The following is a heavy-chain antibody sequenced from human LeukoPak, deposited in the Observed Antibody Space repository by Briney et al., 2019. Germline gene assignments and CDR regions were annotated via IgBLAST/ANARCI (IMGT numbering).Heavy chain of an antibody. J-gene: IGHJ4*02. CDR2: INHSGST. CDR3: ARVLAACSGLNDY. Sequence: SETLSLTCAVYGGSFSGYYWSWIRQPPGKGLEWIGEINHSGSTNYNPSLKSRVTISVDTSKNQFSLKLSSVTAADTAVYYCARVLAACSGLNDYWGQGTLVTVSS. V-gene: IGHV4-34*01. CDR1: GGSFSGYY. D-gene: IGHD6-6*01.